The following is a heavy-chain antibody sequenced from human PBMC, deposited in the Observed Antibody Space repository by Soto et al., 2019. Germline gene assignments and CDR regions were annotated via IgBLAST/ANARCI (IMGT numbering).Heavy chain of an antibody. Sequence: GGSLRLSCAASGFTFSSYGMHWVRQAPGKGLEWVAVISYDGSNKYYADSVKGRLTISRDNSKNTLYLQMNSLRAEDTAVYYCAKDHGGSGLPAYSPPDYWGQGTLVTVSS. J-gene: IGHJ4*02. V-gene: IGHV3-30*18. D-gene: IGHD6-19*01. CDR2: ISYDGSNK. CDR3: AKDHGGSGLPAYSPPDY. CDR1: GFTFSSYG.